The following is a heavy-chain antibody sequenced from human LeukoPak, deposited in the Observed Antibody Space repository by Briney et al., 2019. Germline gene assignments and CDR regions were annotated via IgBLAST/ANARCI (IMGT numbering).Heavy chain of an antibody. CDR3: ARPRPVGAPEYYYGMDV. J-gene: IGHJ6*02. Sequence: SETLSLTCAVYGGSFSGYYWSWIRQPPGKGLEWIGSIYYSGSTYYNPSLKSRVTISVDTSKNQFSLKLSSVTAADTAVYYCARPRPVGAPEYYYGMDVWGQGTTVTVSS. CDR2: IYYSGST. D-gene: IGHD1-26*01. V-gene: IGHV4-34*01. CDR1: GGSFSGYY.